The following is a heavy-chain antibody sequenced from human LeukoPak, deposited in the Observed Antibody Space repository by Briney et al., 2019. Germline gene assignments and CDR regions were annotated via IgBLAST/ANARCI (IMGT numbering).Heavy chain of an antibody. CDR3: ARVLSAAMWGGMDV. D-gene: IGHD2-2*01. CDR2: ISRSTSYI. J-gene: IGHJ6*02. V-gene: IGHV3-21*01. CDR1: GFTFSDYS. Sequence: EGSLRLSCAASGFTFSDYSMNWVRQAPGKGLEWVSSISRSTSYIFYADSMKGRFTISRDNAKHSLYLQMTSLTAKDMALYYCARVLSAAMWGGMDVLGQGTTVTVSS.